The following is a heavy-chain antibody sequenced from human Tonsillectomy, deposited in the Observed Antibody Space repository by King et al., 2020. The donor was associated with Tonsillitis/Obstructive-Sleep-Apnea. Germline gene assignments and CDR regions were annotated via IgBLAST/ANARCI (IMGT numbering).Heavy chain of an antibody. CDR2: IYYSGST. V-gene: IGHV4-59*01. CDR1: GGSISSYY. J-gene: IGHJ4*02. Sequence: QLQESGPGLVKPSETLSLTCTVSGGSISSYYWSWIRQPPGKGLEWIGYIYYSGSTNYNPSLKSRVTISVDTSKNQFSLKLSSVTAADTAVYYCASYGDLGSDYWGQGTLVTVSS. D-gene: IGHD4-17*01. CDR3: ASYGDLGSDY.